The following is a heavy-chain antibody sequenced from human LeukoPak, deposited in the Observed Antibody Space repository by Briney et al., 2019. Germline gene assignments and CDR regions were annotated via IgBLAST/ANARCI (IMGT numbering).Heavy chain of an antibody. CDR3: ARGPGTLTRAYFFGY. V-gene: IGHV1-18*01. Sequence: GASVKVSCKASGYTFTNSDINWVRQAPGQGLEWMGWISAYNGNTNYAQKLQGRVTMTTDTSTSTAYMELRSLRSDDTAVFYCARGPGTLTRAYFFGYWGLGTLVTVSS. J-gene: IGHJ4*02. CDR1: GYTFTNSD. D-gene: IGHD1-1*01. CDR2: ISAYNGNT.